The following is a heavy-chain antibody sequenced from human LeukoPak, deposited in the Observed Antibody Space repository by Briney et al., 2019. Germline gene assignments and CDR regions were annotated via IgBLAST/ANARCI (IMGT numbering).Heavy chain of an antibody. J-gene: IGHJ4*02. Sequence: GGSLRLSCAASGFTFSSYGMSWVRQAPGKGLEWASAISGTGSSTYYADSVKGRFTISRDNSKNTLYLQMNSLRAEDTAVYYCAKVDSSGWYVSSPDYWGQGTLVTVSS. CDR1: GFTFSSYG. D-gene: IGHD6-19*01. CDR3: AKVDSSGWYVSSPDY. V-gene: IGHV3-23*01. CDR2: ISGTGSST.